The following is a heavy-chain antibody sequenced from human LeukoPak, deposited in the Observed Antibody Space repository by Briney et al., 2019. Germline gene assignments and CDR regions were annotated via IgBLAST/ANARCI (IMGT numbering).Heavy chain of an antibody. J-gene: IGHJ4*02. CDR3: AKDLAVAGTRQSDY. D-gene: IGHD6-19*01. CDR1: GFTFSSYG. Sequence: GRSLRLSCAASGFTFSSYGMHWVRQAPGKGLEWVAVISYDGSNKYYADSVKGRFTISRDNSKNTLYLQMNSLRAEDTAVYYCAKDLAVAGTRQSDYWGQGTLVTVSS. CDR2: ISYDGSNK. V-gene: IGHV3-30*18.